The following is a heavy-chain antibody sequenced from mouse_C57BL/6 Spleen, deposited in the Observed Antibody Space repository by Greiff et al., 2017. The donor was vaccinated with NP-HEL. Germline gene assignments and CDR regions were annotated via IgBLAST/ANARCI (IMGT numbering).Heavy chain of an antibody. CDR1: GFTFSSYG. D-gene: IGHD2-4*01. Sequence: EVMLVASGCDLVKPGGSLKLSCAASGFTFSSYGMSWVRQTPDKRLEWVATISSGGSYTYYPDSVKGRFTISRDNAKNTLYLQMSSLKSEDTAMYYCARRGGLRAYYYAMDYWGQGTSVTVSS. V-gene: IGHV5-6*02. J-gene: IGHJ4*01. CDR2: ISSGGSYT. CDR3: ARRGGLRAYYYAMDY.